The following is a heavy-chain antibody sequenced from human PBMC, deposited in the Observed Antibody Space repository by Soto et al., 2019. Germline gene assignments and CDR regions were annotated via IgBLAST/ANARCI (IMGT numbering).Heavy chain of an antibody. CDR2: IYYSGST. CDR1: GGSISSGDYY. CDR3: ARGDPMYYFDY. D-gene: IGHD3-10*02. V-gene: IGHV4-30-4*01. Sequence: SETLSLTCTVSGGSISSGDYYWSWIRQPPGKGLEWIGYIYYSGSTYYNPSLKSRVTISVDTSKNQFSLKLSSVTAADTAVYYCARGDPMYYFDYWGQGTLVTVSS. J-gene: IGHJ4*02.